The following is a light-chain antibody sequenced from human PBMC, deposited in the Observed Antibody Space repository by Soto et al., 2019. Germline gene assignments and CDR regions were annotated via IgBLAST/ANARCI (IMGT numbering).Light chain of an antibody. Sequence: QSALTQPPSASGSPGQSVTISCTGTSSDVGDYNCVSWYQQHPGKAPKLMIYEVSRRPSGVPDRFSGSKSGNTASLTVSGLQAEDEAEYYCSSYAGSNNWVFGGGTKVTVL. CDR2: EVS. J-gene: IGLJ3*02. V-gene: IGLV2-8*01. CDR3: SSYAGSNNWV. CDR1: SSDVGDYNC.